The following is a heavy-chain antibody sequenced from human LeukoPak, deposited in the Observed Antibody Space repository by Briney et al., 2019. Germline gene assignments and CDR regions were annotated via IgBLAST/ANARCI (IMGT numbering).Heavy chain of an antibody. CDR1: GLTLRVYA. CDR2: ITSGFNP. J-gene: IGHJ4*02. Sequence: QPGGCLRLSCAASGLTLRVYALSWFPQAPGKGLECVLGITSGFNPHYANYVKGRFTISRDNSKNTFHLQLNSLRAEDTGVYYCAKDDSDSGGANVFFEYWGQGTLVTVSS. CDR3: AKDDSDSGGANVFFEY. D-gene: IGHD2-15*01. V-gene: IGHV3-23*01.